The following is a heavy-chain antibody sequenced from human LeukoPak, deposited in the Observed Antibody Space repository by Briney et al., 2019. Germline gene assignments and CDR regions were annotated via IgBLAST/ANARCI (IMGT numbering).Heavy chain of an antibody. V-gene: IGHV2-5*02. CDR2: IYWDDDK. CDR3: AHLTLLDSGGWYEFDY. CDR1: GFSLSTSGVG. D-gene: IGHD6-19*01. J-gene: IGHJ4*02. Sequence: SGPTLVKPTQTLTLTCTFSGFSLSTSGVGVGWIRQPPGKALEWLALIYWDDDKRYSPSLKSRLTITKDTSKNQVVLTMTNMDPVDTATYYCAHLTLLDSGGWYEFDYWGQGTLVTVSS.